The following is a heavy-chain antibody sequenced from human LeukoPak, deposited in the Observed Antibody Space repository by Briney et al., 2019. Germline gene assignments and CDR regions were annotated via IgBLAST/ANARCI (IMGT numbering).Heavy chain of an antibody. CDR1: GGSFSGYY. CDR3: ARGKLWFGELPDY. Sequence: PSETLSLTCAVYGGSFSGYYWSWLRQPPGKGLEWDGEINHSGSTNYNPSLKSRVTISVDTSKNQFSLKLSSVTVAVTAVYYCARGKLWFGELPDYWGQGTLVTVSS. V-gene: IGHV4-34*01. CDR2: INHSGST. D-gene: IGHD3-10*01. J-gene: IGHJ4*02.